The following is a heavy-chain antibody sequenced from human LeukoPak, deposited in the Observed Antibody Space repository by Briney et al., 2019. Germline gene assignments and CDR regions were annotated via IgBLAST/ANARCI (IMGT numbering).Heavy chain of an antibody. CDR3: AKLGDPSYYYYMDV. Sequence: GGSLRLSCAASGFTFSTYSMNWVRQAPGKGLEWVSSITSSSTYIYYADSMKGRFTISRDNAKNSLYLQMNSLRAEDTAVYYCAKLGDPSYYYYMDVWGKGTTVTVSS. CDR2: ITSSSTYI. D-gene: IGHD3-16*01. CDR1: GFTFSTYS. J-gene: IGHJ6*03. V-gene: IGHV3-21*04.